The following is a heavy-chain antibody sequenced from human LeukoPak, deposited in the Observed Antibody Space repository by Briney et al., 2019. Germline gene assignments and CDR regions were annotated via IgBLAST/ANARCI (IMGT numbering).Heavy chain of an antibody. Sequence: GGSLRLSCAASAFAVATTYMSLVRQAPGEGLEWVSAISGSGGSTYYAYSVKGLFTISRDNSNNTLYLQMNSLRAEATAEYYCAKDRNGTITNAFDIWGQGTMVTVSS. CDR1: AFAVATTY. V-gene: IGHV3-23*01. D-gene: IGHD2-2*01. J-gene: IGHJ3*02. CDR2: ISGSGGST. CDR3: AKDRNGTITNAFDI.